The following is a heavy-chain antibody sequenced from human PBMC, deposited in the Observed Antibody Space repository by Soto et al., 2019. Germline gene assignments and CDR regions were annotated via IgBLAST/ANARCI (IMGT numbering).Heavy chain of an antibody. J-gene: IGHJ4*02. Sequence: ALSVNGTVSVGSISSGGYYWSWILQHPGKGLEWIGYIYYSGSTYYNPSLKSRVTISVDTSKNQFSLKLSSVTAADTAVYYCARGIDGYNRYYFDYWGQGTLVTVSS. CDR3: ARGIDGYNRYYFDY. D-gene: IGHD5-12*01. CDR1: VGSISSGGYY. CDR2: IYYSGST. V-gene: IGHV4-31*03.